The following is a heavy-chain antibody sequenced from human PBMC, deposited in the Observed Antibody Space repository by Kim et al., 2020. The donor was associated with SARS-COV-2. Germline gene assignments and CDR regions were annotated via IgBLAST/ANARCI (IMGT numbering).Heavy chain of an antibody. CDR1: GGSISSGGYY. J-gene: IGHJ3*02. CDR2: IYYSGST. Sequence: SETLSLTCTVSGGSISSGGYYWSWIRQHPGKGLEWIGYIYYSGSTYYNPSLKSRVTISVDTSKNQFSLKLSSVTAADTAVYYCARGESGWVAFDIWGQGTMVTVSS. V-gene: IGHV4-31*03. D-gene: IGHD3-22*01. CDR3: ARGESGWVAFDI.